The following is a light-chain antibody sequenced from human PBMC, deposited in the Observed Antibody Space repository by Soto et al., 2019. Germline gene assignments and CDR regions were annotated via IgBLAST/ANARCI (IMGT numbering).Light chain of an antibody. Sequence: QSALTQPASVSGSPGQSITISCTGTSSDVGSYNLVSWYQQHPGKAPKLMIYEGSKRPSGVSNRFSGSKSGNTASLTISGLQAEDEADYSCCSYAGSSTSPYVFGTGTKVTVL. CDR3: CSYAGSSTSPYV. CDR1: SSDVGSYNL. J-gene: IGLJ1*01. CDR2: EGS. V-gene: IGLV2-23*01.